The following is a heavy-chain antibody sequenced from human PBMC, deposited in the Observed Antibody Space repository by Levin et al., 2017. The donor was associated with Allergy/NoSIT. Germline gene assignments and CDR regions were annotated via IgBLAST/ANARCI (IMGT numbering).Heavy chain of an antibody. CDR1: GFTFSNAW. J-gene: IGHJ4*02. Sequence: SCAASGFTFSNAWMSWVRQAPGKGLEWVGRIKSKTDGGTTDYAAPVKGRFTISRDDSKNTLYLQMNSLKTEDTAVYYCTTDGHYCSSTSCYVNYWGQGTLVTVSS. V-gene: IGHV3-15*01. D-gene: IGHD2-2*01. CDR2: IKSKTDGGTT. CDR3: TTDGHYCSSTSCYVNY.